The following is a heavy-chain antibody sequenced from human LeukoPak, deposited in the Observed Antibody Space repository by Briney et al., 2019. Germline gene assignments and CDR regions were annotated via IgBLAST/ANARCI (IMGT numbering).Heavy chain of an antibody. J-gene: IGHJ3*02. V-gene: IGHV4-38-2*01. D-gene: IGHD5-18*01. CDR2: IYHSGST. CDR3: ARSVDTAVDAFDI. CDR1: GYSISSGYY. Sequence: PSETLSLTCAVSGYSISSGYYWGWIRQPPGKGLEWIGSIYHSGSTYYNPSLKSRVTISVDTPKNQFSLKLSSVTAADTAVYYCARSVDTAVDAFDIWGQGTMVTVSS.